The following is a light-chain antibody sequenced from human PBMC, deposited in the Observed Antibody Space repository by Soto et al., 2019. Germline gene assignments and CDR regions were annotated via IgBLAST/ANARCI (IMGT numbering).Light chain of an antibody. CDR3: QQSGSSVT. CDR2: GVS. CDR1: QYVSSSY. Sequence: EIVLTQSPGTLSLSPGERATLSCRASQYVSSSYLAWYQQKPGRAPRLLIFGVSSRATGIPDRFSGSGSGTDFSLTISTLEPDHFAVYYCQQSGSSVTFGQGTRLESK. J-gene: IGKJ5*01. V-gene: IGKV3-20*01.